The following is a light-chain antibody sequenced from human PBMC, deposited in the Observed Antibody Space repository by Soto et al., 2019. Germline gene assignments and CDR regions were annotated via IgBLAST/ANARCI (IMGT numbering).Light chain of an antibody. CDR1: QSVSSN. CDR2: EAS. Sequence: VLTQSPPPLSLAPGEQPTLFCRASQSVSSNLAWYQQKPGQAPRLLIYEASTRAIGISARFSGSGSGTEFTLTISSLQSEDFAVYYCHQYNNWPKTFGQGTRLEIK. J-gene: IGKJ5*01. V-gene: IGKV3-15*01. CDR3: HQYNNWPKT.